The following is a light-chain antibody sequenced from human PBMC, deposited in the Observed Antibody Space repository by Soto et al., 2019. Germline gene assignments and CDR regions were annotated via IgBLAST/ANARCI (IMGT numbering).Light chain of an antibody. CDR2: GAS. V-gene: IGKV3-20*01. J-gene: IGKJ5*01. Sequence: EIVLTQSPGTLSLSPGERATLSCRASQSVSSSYLAWNQQKPGQAPRLLIYGASSRATGIPDRFSGSGSGTDFTLTISRLEPEDFVVYYCQQYGSSPQTFGQGTRLEIK. CDR3: QQYGSSPQT. CDR1: QSVSSSY.